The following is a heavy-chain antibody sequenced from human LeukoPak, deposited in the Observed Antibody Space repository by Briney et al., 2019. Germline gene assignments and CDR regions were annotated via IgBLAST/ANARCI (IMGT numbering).Heavy chain of an antibody. V-gene: IGHV1-69*04. D-gene: IGHD5-24*01. CDR2: IIPILGIA. CDR3: AREYEGDGYHLGFDP. CDR1: GGTFSSYA. J-gene: IGHJ5*02. Sequence: SVKVSCKASGGTFSSYAISWVRQAPGQGLEWMGRIIPILGIANYAQKFQGRVTITADKSTSAAYMELSSLRSEDTAVYYCAREYEGDGYHLGFDPWGQGTLVTVSS.